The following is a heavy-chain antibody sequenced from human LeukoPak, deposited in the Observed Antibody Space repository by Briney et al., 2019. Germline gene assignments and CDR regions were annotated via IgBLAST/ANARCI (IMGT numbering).Heavy chain of an antibody. CDR2: ISGSSTTI. CDR3: ARDYFSFGGIIISD. V-gene: IGHV3-11*04. J-gene: IGHJ4*02. Sequence: GGSLRLSCAASGFTLSDYYMSWIRQAPGKGLEWISYISGSSTTINYADSVKGRFTISRDNAKKSLYLQMNSLRAEDTAVYYCARDYFSFGGIIISDWGRGTLVTVSS. D-gene: IGHD3-16*02. CDR1: GFTLSDYY.